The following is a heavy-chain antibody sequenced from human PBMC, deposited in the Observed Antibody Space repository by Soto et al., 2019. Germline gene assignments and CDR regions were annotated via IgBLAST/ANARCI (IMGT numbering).Heavy chain of an antibody. CDR2: INAGYGNT. CDR1: RSPFSSYA. V-gene: IGHV1-3*01. J-gene: IGHJ6*02. D-gene: IGHD3-9*01. Sequence: GASVKVSCKASRSPFSSYAMHWVRQAPGQRLEWMGWINAGYGNTKSSQKFQDRVTISRDTSASTAYMELTSLRSEDTAVYYCAADLGYYDILTGYAHYSYYYGMDVWGQGTTVTVSS. CDR3: AADLGYYDILTGYAHYSYYYGMDV.